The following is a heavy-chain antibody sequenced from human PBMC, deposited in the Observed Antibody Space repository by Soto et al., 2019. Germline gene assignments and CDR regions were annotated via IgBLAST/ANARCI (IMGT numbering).Heavy chain of an antibody. CDR3: ALTGYYDVDY. CDR1: GGSISSGGYS. Sequence: SETLSLTCAVSGGSISSGGYSWSWIRQPPGKGLEWIGYIYHSGSTYYNPSLKSRVTISVDRSKNQFSLRLSSVTAADTAVYYCALTGYYDVDYWGQGTLVTVSS. CDR2: IYHSGST. V-gene: IGHV4-30-2*01. J-gene: IGHJ4*02. D-gene: IGHD3-9*01.